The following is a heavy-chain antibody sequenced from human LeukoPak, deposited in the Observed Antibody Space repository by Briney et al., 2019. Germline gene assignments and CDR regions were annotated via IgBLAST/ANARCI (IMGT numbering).Heavy chain of an antibody. CDR3: ARDRRVGAAAGSSFDY. D-gene: IGHD6-13*01. CDR1: GGSISSGSYN. V-gene: IGHV4-61*02. J-gene: IGHJ4*02. CDR2: IYTSGST. Sequence: NSSQTLSLTCTVSGGSISSGSYNWGWIRQPAGKGLEGIVRIYTSGSTNYNPSLKSPVTISVDTSKNQFSLKLSSVTAADTGVYYCARDRRVGAAAGSSFDYWGQGSLVTVSS.